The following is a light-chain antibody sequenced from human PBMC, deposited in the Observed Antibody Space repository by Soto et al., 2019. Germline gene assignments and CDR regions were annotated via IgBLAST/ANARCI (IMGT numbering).Light chain of an antibody. Sequence: EIVMTQSPATLSVSPGETASLSCRASQSAGNFLAWYQQKPGQAPRLLIYDASNRATGIPARFSGSGSGTDFSLTISSLEPEDFAVYYCQQRSNWSPWTFGQGTKVDIK. V-gene: IGKV3-11*01. J-gene: IGKJ1*01. CDR1: QSAGNF. CDR3: QQRSNWSPWT. CDR2: DAS.